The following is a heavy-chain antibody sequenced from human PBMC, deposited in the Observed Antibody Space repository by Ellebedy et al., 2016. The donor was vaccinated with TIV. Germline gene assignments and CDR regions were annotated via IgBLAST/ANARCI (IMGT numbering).Heavy chain of an antibody. Sequence: GGSLRLSXAASGFTFSSYSMSWVRRAPGKELQWVSYISSSSTTIYYADSVKGRFTISRDNARNSVYLQMNSLRAEDTAVYYCARDTHTSGYYYRDFWGQGTLVTVSS. V-gene: IGHV3-48*04. D-gene: IGHD3-22*01. CDR3: ARDTHTSGYYYRDF. CDR1: GFTFSSYS. J-gene: IGHJ4*02. CDR2: ISSSSTTI.